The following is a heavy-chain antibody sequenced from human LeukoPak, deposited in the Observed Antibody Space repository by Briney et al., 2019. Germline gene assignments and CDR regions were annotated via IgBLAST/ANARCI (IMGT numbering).Heavy chain of an antibody. J-gene: IGHJ3*02. Sequence: SVKVSRKASGGTFSSYAISWVRQAPGQGLEWMGGIIPIFGTANYAQKFQGRVTITADESTSTAYMELSSLRSDDTAVYYCARSDQLLTPSDAFDIWGQGTMVTVSS. CDR2: IIPIFGTA. CDR1: GGTFSSYA. CDR3: ARSDQLLTPSDAFDI. V-gene: IGHV1-69*13. D-gene: IGHD2-2*01.